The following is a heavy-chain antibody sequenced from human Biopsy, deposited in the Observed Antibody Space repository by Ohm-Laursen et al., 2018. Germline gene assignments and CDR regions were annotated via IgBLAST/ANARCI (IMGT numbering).Heavy chain of an antibody. CDR2: IYGSGST. D-gene: IGHD1/OR15-1a*01. Sequence: TLSLTCTVSGDSISSDYWTWIRRPAGKGLEWIGRIYGSGSTNYNPYLRGRVTLSGDTSKNQVSLRLRSVTAADTAVYYCAREGLDWDNRRYKGLDVWGQGATVSVSS. J-gene: IGHJ6*02. CDR1: GDSISSDY. V-gene: IGHV4-4*07. CDR3: AREGLDWDNRRYKGLDV.